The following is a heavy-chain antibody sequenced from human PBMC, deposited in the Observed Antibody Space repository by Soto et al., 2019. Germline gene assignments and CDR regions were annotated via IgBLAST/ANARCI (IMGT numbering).Heavy chain of an antibody. CDR2: IYYSGST. CDR1: GGSISSSSYY. Sequence: PSETLSLTCTVSGGSISSSSYYWGWIRQPPGKGLEWIGSIYYSGSTYYNPSLKSRVTISVDTSKNQFSLKLSSVTAADTAVYYCARRDYEGAFDIWGQGTRVTVPS. V-gene: IGHV4-39*01. CDR3: ARRDYEGAFDI. J-gene: IGHJ3*02. D-gene: IGHD4-17*01.